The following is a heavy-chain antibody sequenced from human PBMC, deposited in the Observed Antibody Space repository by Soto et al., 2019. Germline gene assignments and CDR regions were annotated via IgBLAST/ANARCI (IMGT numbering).Heavy chain of an antibody. V-gene: IGHV4-31*03. CDR1: GGSITTGGYY. CDR2: IYYSGNT. CDR3: ARPRYGSHYYIDK. J-gene: IGHJ4*02. Sequence: QVQLQESGPGLVKPSQTLSLTCSVSGGSITTGGYYWNWIRQHPGKGLEWIGYIYYSGNTYYTPSLKSRVTLSLDTYKNHFSLSLSSVTAADTAVYYCARPRYGSHYYIDKWGQGTLVTVSS. D-gene: IGHD5-18*01.